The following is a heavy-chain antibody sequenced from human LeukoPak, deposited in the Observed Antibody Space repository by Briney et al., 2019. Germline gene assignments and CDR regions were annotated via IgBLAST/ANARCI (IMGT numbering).Heavy chain of an antibody. CDR1: GFSLSTSGVG. CDR3: AREQWLVLGY. CDR2: IYWNDDK. V-gene: IGHV2-5*01. Sequence: SGPTLVKPTQTLTLTCTFPGFSLSTSGVGVGWIRQPPGKALEWLALIYWNDDKRYSPSLRSRLTITKDTSKSQVVLTMTNMDPVDTATYYCAREQWLVLGYWGQGTLVTVSS. J-gene: IGHJ4*02. D-gene: IGHD6-19*01.